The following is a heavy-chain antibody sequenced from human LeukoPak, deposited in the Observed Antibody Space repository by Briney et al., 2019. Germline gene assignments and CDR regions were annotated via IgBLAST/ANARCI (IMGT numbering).Heavy chain of an antibody. CDR3: ARGTYYYDSSGYYGDPRIEIDY. J-gene: IGHJ4*02. CDR2: ISAYNGNT. Sequence: ASVKVSCKASGYTFTSYGISWVRQAPGQGLEWMGWISAYNGNTNYAQKLQGRVTMTTDTSTSTAYMGLRSLRSDDTAVYYCARGTYYYDSSGYYGDPRIEIDYWGQGTLVTVSS. D-gene: IGHD3-22*01. CDR1: GYTFTSYG. V-gene: IGHV1-18*01.